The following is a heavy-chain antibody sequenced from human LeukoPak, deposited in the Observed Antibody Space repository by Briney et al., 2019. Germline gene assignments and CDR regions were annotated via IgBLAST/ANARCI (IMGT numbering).Heavy chain of an antibody. D-gene: IGHD5-24*01. J-gene: IGHJ4*02. CDR1: GGSISNTNW. CDR3: SREDGAFSPFGY. CDR2: ISLTGLT. V-gene: IGHV4-4*02. Sequence: PSETLSLTCGVSGGSISNTNWWSWVRQPPGQGLEWIGEISLTGLTHYNPSLESRVTVSLDKSKNQLSLNLTSVTAADTAVYYCSREDGAFSPFGYWGQGTLVTVLS.